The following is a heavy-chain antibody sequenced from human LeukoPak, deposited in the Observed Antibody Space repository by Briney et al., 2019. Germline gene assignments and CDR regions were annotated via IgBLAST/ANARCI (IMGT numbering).Heavy chain of an antibody. CDR3: AKIIVATMPLYYFDY. CDR1: GFTFSIHA. D-gene: IGHD5-12*01. J-gene: IGHJ4*02. Sequence: PGGSLRLSCAASGFTFSIHAMSWVRQAPGKGLEWVSAISGSGGSTYYADSVKGRFTISRDNSKNTLYLQMNSLRAEDTAVYYCAKIIVATMPLYYFDYWGQGTLVTVSS. CDR2: ISGSGGST. V-gene: IGHV3-23*01.